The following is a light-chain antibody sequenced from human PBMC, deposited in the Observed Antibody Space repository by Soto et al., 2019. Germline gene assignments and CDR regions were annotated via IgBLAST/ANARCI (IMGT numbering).Light chain of an antibody. CDR3: QRYIHGYT. J-gene: IGKJ2*01. V-gene: IGKV3-15*01. CDR1: HSVSTS. Sequence: EVVMTQSPATLSVFPGERVTLSCRASHSVSTSLAWYQQKPGQAPRLLIYSASTRATDIPARFGGSGSGTEFTLTINCQESEDFAVYYCQRYIHGYTFGQGTKLEIK. CDR2: SAS.